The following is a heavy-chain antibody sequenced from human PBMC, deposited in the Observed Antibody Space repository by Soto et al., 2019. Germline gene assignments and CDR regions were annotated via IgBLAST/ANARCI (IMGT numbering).Heavy chain of an antibody. Sequence: PGGSLRLSCAASGFTFSSYAMSWVRQAPGKGLEWVSAISGLDGSTYYADAVKGRVTISRDNSKNTLYLQMNSLRAEDTAVYYCAKGSGLSSGWTFGNWGQGTLVTVSS. V-gene: IGHV3-23*01. CDR1: GFTFSSYA. CDR3: AKGSGLSSGWTFGN. CDR2: ISGLDGST. J-gene: IGHJ4*02. D-gene: IGHD6-19*01.